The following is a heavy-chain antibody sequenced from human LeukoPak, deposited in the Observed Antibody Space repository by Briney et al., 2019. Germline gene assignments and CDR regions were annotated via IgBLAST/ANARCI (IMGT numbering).Heavy chain of an antibody. J-gene: IGHJ5*02. CDR3: ARGYYYGSGSIPHPAAWFDP. CDR1: GGSFSGYY. D-gene: IGHD3-10*01. V-gene: IGHV4-34*01. Sequence: PSETLSLTRAVYGGSFSGYYWSWIRQPPGKGLEWIGEINHSGSTNYNPSLKSRVTISVDTSKSQFSLKLSSVTAADTAVYYCARGYYYGSGSIPHPAAWFDPWGQGTLVTVSS. CDR2: INHSGST.